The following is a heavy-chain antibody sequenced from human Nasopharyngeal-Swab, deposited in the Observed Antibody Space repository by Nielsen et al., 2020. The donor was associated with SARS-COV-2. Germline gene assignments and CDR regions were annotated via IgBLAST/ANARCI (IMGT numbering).Heavy chain of an antibody. CDR2: ISSSSSYI. V-gene: IGHV3-21*01. Sequence: GGSLRLSCAASGFTFSSYSMNWVRQAPGKGLEWVSSISSSSSYIYYADSVKGRFTISRDNAKNSLYLQMNSLRAEDTAVYYCARDEIVGYDSVWGTYWGQGTLVTVSS. J-gene: IGHJ4*02. D-gene: IGHD3-16*01. CDR1: GFTFSSYS. CDR3: ARDEIVGYDSVWGTY.